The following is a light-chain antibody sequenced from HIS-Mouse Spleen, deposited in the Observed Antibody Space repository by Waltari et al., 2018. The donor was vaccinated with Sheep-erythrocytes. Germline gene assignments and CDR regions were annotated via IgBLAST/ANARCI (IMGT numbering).Light chain of an antibody. V-gene: IGKV1-33*01. CDR1: QDISNY. Sequence: DIQMTQSPSSLSSSVGYRVTITCQASQDISNYLNWYKQKPGKAPKLLIYDASNLETGVPSRFSGSGSGTDFTFTISSLQPEDIATYYCQQYDNLLTFGGGTKVEIK. J-gene: IGKJ4*01. CDR2: DAS. CDR3: QQYDNLLT.